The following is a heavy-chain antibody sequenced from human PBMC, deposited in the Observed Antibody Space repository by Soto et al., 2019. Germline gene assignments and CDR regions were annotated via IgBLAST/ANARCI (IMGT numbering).Heavy chain of an antibody. CDR1: GGSIRSYY. CDR3: ARREGGYPFDY. V-gene: IGHV4-59*08. Sequence: SETLSLTCTVAGGSIRSYYWSWIRQSPGKGLEWIGYIFYSGSTNYNPSLKSRVTISVDTSKNQFSLKLNFVSAADTAVYYCARREGGYPFDYWGQGALVTVS. D-gene: IGHD6-13*01. J-gene: IGHJ4*02. CDR2: IFYSGST.